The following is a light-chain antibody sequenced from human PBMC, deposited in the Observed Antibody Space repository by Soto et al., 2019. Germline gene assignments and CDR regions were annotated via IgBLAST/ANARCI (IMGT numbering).Light chain of an antibody. CDR2: DVS. CDR1: QSIAAS. J-gene: IGKJ1*01. V-gene: IGKV1-5*01. Sequence: DVQMTQSPSTLSASVVDSVTITCRASQSIAASLAWYQLKPGEAPKLLIYDVSNLESGVPSRFSGSGSGTEFSLTIRSLHPDDFATYYCQQYDYSRTFGQGTKVEIK. CDR3: QQYDYSRT.